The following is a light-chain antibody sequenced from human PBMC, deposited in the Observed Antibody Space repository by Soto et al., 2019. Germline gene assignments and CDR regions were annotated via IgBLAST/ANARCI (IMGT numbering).Light chain of an antibody. J-gene: IGKJ2*01. V-gene: IGKV3-20*01. Sequence: EIVLTQSPGTLSLSPGERATLSCRASQTISSSYLAWYQQKPGQAPRLLIFGASSRATDIPDRFSGSGSGTDVPLTISRLQPEDFAVYYCQHYDSSPPKYTFGQGTKLEIK. CDR3: QHYDSSPPKYT. CDR1: QTISSSY. CDR2: GAS.